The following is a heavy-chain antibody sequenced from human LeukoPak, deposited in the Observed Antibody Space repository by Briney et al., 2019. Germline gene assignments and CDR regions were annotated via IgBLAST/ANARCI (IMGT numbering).Heavy chain of an antibody. D-gene: IGHD6-13*01. CDR2: INHSGST. CDR1: GGSFSGYY. J-gene: IGHJ2*01. Sequence: SETLSLTCAVYGGSFSGYYWSLIRQPPGKGLEWIGEINHSGSTNYNPSLKSRVTISVDTSKNQFSLKLSSVTAADTAVYYCARVSSSWYQDWYFDLWGRGTLVTVSS. V-gene: IGHV4-34*01. CDR3: ARVSSSWYQDWYFDL.